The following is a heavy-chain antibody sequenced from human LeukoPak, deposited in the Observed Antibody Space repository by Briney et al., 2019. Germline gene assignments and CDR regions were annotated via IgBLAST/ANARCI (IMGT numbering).Heavy chain of an antibody. CDR3: ASLGQEYSLDY. J-gene: IGHJ4*02. Sequence: SETLSLTCTVSVGSISRYYWSWIRQPPGKGLEWIGYIYYSGSTNYNPSLKSRVTISVDTSKNQFSLKLSSVTAADTAVYYCASLGQEYSLDYWGQGTLVTVSS. D-gene: IGHD5-18*01. CDR1: VGSISRYY. V-gene: IGHV4-59*08. CDR2: IYYSGST.